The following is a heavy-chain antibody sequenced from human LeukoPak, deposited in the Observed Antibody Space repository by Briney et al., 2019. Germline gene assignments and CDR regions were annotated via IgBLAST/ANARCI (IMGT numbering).Heavy chain of an antibody. CDR2: IYPGDSDT. Sequence: GESLKISCKGSGYSFTNYWIGWVRQMPGKGLEWMGIIYPGDSDTRYSPSFQGQVTISADKSISTAYLQWSSLKASDTAMYYCARATVNDFWNAYSLDYWGQGTLVTVSS. CDR1: GYSFTNYW. CDR3: ARATVNDFWNAYSLDY. D-gene: IGHD3-3*01. V-gene: IGHV5-51*01. J-gene: IGHJ4*02.